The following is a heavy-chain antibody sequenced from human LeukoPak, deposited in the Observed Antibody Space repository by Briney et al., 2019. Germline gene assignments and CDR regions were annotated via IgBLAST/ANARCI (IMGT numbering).Heavy chain of an antibody. V-gene: IGHV3-7*01. J-gene: IGHJ5*02. CDR2: ISQEGREK. CDR3: ARDSYGTSDYQGWFDP. CDR1: GFTFSDYW. D-gene: IGHD3-22*01. Sequence: PGGSLRLSCAASGFTFSDYWMSWVRQAPGKGLEWVASISQEGREKYYMDSAKGRFTIPRDNAKNSLYMKMNSLRAEDTAVYYCARDSYGTSDYQGWFDPWGQGTLVTVSS.